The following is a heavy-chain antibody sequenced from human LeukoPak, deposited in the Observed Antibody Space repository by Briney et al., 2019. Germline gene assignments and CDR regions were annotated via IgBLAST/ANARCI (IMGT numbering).Heavy chain of an antibody. Sequence: GGSLRLSCAASGFTFSSYAMHWVRQAPGKGLEWVAVISYDGSNKYYADSVKGRFTISRDNSKNTLYLQMNSLRAEDTAVYYCAKLVVTGTLLDAFDIWGQGTMVTVSS. J-gene: IGHJ3*02. CDR2: ISYDGSNK. CDR3: AKLVVTGTLLDAFDI. D-gene: IGHD2-21*02. CDR1: GFTFSSYA. V-gene: IGHV3-30*18.